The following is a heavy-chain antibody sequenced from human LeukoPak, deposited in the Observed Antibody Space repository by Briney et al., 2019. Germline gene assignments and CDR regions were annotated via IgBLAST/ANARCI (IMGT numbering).Heavy chain of an antibody. CDR2: INQEGSEK. Sequence: GGSLRLSCEPSGFSLRSFWMTWVRQAPGKGPEWVANINQEGSEKYYGDSVKGRFTISRDNAKNTLYLEMNSLRAEDTVVYYCARVRFLEWSDYWGQGTLVTVSS. D-gene: IGHD3-3*01. V-gene: IGHV3-7*01. CDR1: GFSLRSFW. J-gene: IGHJ4*02. CDR3: ARVRFLEWSDY.